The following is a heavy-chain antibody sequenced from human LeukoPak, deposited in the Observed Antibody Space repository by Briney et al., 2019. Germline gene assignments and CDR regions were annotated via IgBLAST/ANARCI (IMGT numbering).Heavy chain of an antibody. J-gene: IGHJ5*02. CDR3: ARDGLPATVANWFDP. CDR1: GFTFSSYA. D-gene: IGHD2-15*01. V-gene: IGHV3-23*01. Sequence: GGSLRLSCAASGFTFSSYAMSSVRHAPGKGLEWVSAISGSGGSTYYADSVKGRFTVSRDNAKNSLYLQMNSLRAEDTAVYYCARDGLPATVANWFDPWGQGTLVTVSS. CDR2: ISGSGGST.